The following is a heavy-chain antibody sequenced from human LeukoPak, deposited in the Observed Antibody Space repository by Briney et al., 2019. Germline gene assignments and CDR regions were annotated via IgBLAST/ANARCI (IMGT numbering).Heavy chain of an antibody. CDR3: AHSVPNSYAFDY. V-gene: IGHV3-NL1*01. J-gene: IGHJ4*02. CDR1: GFAFQYYW. D-gene: IGHD5-18*01. Sequence: RPGGSLRLSCAASGFAFQYYWMAWVRQAPGKGLEWVAVLSREGTIAYYADSVRGRFTLSRDSSNNAVFLQMDSLRPEDTAVYYCAHSVPNSYAFDYWGQGDLVTVST. CDR2: LSREGTIA.